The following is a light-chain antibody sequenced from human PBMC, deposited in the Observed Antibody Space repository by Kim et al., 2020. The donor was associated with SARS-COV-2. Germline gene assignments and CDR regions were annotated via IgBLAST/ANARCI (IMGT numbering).Light chain of an antibody. CDR2: SNT. CDR3: AAWDDSLNGVV. J-gene: IGLJ2*01. Sequence: QSVLTQPPSASGTPGQRVTISCSGSSSNIGSNTVNWYQQLPGTAPKLLIYSNTQRPSGVPDRFSGSNSGTSASLAISGLQSEDEADYYCAAWDDSLNGVVFGGGTRLTVL. CDR1: SSNIGSNT. V-gene: IGLV1-44*01.